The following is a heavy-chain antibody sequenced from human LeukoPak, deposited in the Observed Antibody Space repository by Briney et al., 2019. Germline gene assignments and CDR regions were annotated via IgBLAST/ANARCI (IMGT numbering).Heavy chain of an antibody. CDR1: GFIFSRYS. V-gene: IGHV3-21*01. Sequence: GGPLRLSCAASGFIFSRYSMNGARQATGKGLEWVSSICSSSSYRYDADSVKGRFTISRDNAKNSLYLQMNSLRAEDTAVYYCARDRVSYDYVSPTELDYWGQGTLVTVSS. CDR3: ARDRVSYDYVSPTELDY. CDR2: ICSSSSYR. D-gene: IGHD3-16*01. J-gene: IGHJ4*02.